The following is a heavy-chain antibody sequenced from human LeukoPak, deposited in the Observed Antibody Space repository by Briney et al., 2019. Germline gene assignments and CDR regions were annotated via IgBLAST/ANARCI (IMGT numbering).Heavy chain of an antibody. D-gene: IGHD2-15*01. J-gene: IGHJ4*02. CDR1: GFIFNSYV. CDR3: AKSVVVITFRFDD. CDR2: INGGGGNT. V-gene: IGHV3-23*01. Sequence: PGGSLRLSCAASGFIFNSYVMSWVRQAPGKGLEWVSAINGGGGNTYYADSVKGCFTISRDNSKNMVYLQMNSLRADDTAVYYCAKSVVVITFRFDDWGQGALVTVSS.